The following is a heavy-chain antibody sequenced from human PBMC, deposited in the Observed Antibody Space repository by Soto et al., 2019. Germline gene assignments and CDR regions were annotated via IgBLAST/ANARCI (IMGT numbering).Heavy chain of an antibody. CDR3: ARELPQRQGRNMDV. J-gene: IGHJ6*02. Sequence: LSLTCTVSGGSVNSGSHYWSWIRQPPGKGLEWIGNIYYSGSTNYNASLKSRVTISVDTSKSQFSLNLSSVTAADTAVYYCARELPQRQGRNMDVWGQGTTVTVSS. V-gene: IGHV4-61*01. D-gene: IGHD1-1*01. CDR2: IYYSGST. CDR1: GGSVNSGSHY.